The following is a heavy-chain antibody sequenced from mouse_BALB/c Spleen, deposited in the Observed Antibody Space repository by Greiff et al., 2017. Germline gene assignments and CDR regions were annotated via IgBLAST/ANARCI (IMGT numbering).Heavy chain of an antibody. V-gene: IGHV1-7*01. CDR3: ASAEYYGSSYGDYAMDY. CDR1: GYTFTSYW. Sequence: VQLQESGAELAKPGASVKMSCKASGYTFTSYWMHWVKQRPGQGLEWIGYINPSTGYTEYNQKFKDKATLTADKSSSTAYMQLSSVTSEDSAVYYWASAEYYGSSYGDYAMDYWGQGNTVTVSS. J-gene: IGHJ4*01. CDR2: INPSTGYT. D-gene: IGHD1-1*01.